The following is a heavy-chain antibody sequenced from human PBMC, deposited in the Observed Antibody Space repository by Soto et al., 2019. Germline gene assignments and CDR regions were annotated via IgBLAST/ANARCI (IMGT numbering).Heavy chain of an antibody. CDR1: GGSISSGGYY. J-gene: IGHJ6*02. D-gene: IGHD5-18*01. CDR2: IYYSGST. V-gene: IGHV4-31*03. CDR3: ARGLQLPQYYYYGMDV. Sequence: PSETLSLTCTVSGGSISSGGYYWSWIRQHPGKGLEWIGYIYYSGSTYYNPSLKSRVTISVDTSKNQFSLKLSSVTAADTAVYYCARGLQLPQYYYYGMDVWGQGTTVTVSS.